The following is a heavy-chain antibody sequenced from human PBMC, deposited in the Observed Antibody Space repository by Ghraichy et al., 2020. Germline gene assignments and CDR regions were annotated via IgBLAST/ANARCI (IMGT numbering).Heavy chain of an antibody. D-gene: IGHD5-18*01. CDR3: ARDMWIQLWEAEDGFDY. Sequence: GGSLRLSCAASGFTFSSYWMHWVRQAPGKGLVWVSRINSDGSSTSYADSVMGRFTISRDNAKNTLYLQMNSLRAEDTAVYYCARDMWIQLWEAEDGFDYWGQGTLVTVSS. CDR1: GFTFSSYW. V-gene: IGHV3-74*01. CDR2: INSDGSST. J-gene: IGHJ4*02.